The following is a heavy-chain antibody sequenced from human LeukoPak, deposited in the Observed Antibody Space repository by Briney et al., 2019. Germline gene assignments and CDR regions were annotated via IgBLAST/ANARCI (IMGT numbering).Heavy chain of an antibody. J-gene: IGHJ4*02. Sequence: ASVKVSCKASGYSFSSYGISWVRQAPGQGLEWMGWISDYSANRNYAQKFQGRVTITADESTSTAYMELSSLRSDDTAVYYCARGTGSSSGFDYWGQGTLVTVSS. V-gene: IGHV1-18*01. CDR3: ARGTGSSSGFDY. CDR2: ISDYSANR. CDR1: GYSFSSYG. D-gene: IGHD6-13*01.